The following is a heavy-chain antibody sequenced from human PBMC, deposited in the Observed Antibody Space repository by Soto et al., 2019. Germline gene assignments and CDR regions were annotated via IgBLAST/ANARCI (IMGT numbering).Heavy chain of an antibody. CDR2: INAGNGDT. D-gene: IGHD3-22*01. J-gene: IGHJ5*02. CDR3: ARGARTQESSGYYRWFDP. CDR1: GYTFTSYG. Sequence: QVQLVQSGAEVKKPGASVMVSCKASGYTFTSYGMHWMRQAPGQRPEWMGWINAGNGDTKFSERFQGRVTITRDTFASTAYVELSRLTSEDTAVYYCARGARTQESSGYYRWFDPWGQGTLVSVSS. V-gene: IGHV1-3*01.